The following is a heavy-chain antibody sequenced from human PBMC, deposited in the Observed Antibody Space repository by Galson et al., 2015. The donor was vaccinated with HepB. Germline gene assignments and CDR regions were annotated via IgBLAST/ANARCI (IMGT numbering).Heavy chain of an antibody. V-gene: IGHV3-21*01. J-gene: IGHJ5*02. Sequence: SLRLSCAASGFTFSNYNMNWVRQAPGKGLEWVSSISSSGSYIYYADSLKGRFTISRDDAKNSLYLQMNSLRAEDTAVYYCTRDSFSYGYQSGIFDPWGQGTLVTVSS. CDR1: GFTFSNYN. CDR3: TRDSFSYGYQSGIFDP. D-gene: IGHD5-18*01. CDR2: ISSSGSYI.